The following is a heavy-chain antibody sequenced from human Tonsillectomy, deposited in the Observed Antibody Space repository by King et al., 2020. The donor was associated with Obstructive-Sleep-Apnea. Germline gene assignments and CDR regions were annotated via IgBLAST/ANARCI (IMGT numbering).Heavy chain of an antibody. CDR2: ISYDGGDK. CDR3: ARPYYDRNGYYYPYFDY. Sequence: VQLVESGGGVVQPGRSLRLSCAASGFGFSTFDMHWVRQAPGKGLEWVAVISYDGGDKGYADSVKGRFTISRDNSKNTLYLEMNSPRSEDTAVYYCARPYYDRNGYYYPYFDYWGQGTLITVSS. V-gene: IGHV3-30*04. J-gene: IGHJ4*02. D-gene: IGHD3-22*01. CDR1: GFGFSTFD.